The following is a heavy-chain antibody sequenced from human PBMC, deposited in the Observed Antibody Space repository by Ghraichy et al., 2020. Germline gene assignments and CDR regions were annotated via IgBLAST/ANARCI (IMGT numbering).Heavy chain of an antibody. V-gene: IGHV4-59*01. J-gene: IGHJ4*02. CDR1: GGSISNNY. CDR2: IHYSGTT. CDR3: ARLIAMTGTVDYFDS. Sequence: SETLSLTCTVSGGSISNNYWSWIRQPPGKGLEWIGQIHYSGTTNYNPSLNSRVTMSVDTSKNQFSLRLTSVTAADRADYYCARLIAMTGTVDYFDSWGQGPLVPVSS. D-gene: IGHD6-19*01.